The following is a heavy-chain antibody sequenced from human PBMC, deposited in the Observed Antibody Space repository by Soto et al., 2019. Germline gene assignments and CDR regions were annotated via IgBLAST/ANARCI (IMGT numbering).Heavy chain of an antibody. V-gene: IGHV3-23*01. CDR1: GFTFSSYA. CDR3: SSWASYCSGGSCYRKYFQH. D-gene: IGHD2-15*01. CDR2: ISGSGGST. J-gene: IGHJ1*01. Sequence: PGGSLRLSCAASGFTFSSYAMSWVRQAPGKGLEWVSAISGSGGSTYYADTVKGRFTISRDNSKNTLYLQMNSLRAEDTAVYYCSSWASYCSGGSCYRKYFQHWGQGTLVTVSS.